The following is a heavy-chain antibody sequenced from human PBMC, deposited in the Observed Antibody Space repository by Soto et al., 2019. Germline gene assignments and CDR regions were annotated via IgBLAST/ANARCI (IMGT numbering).Heavy chain of an antibody. CDR1: GFTFSNYA. V-gene: IGHV3-23*01. D-gene: IGHD3-16*02. CDR2: IHGIGGGT. CDR3: AKDQFNVNVLFDGFDI. Sequence: PGGSLRLSCAGSGFTFSNYAMSWVRQAPGRGPEWVSSIHGIGGGTYYAHSVKGRFTISTDHSKNALYLDMNSVRADDTAFYFCAKDQFNVNVLFDGFDIWGQGTLDTVSS. J-gene: IGHJ3*02.